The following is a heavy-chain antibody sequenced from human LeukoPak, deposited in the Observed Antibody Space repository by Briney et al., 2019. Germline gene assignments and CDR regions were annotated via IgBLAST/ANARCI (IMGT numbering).Heavy chain of an antibody. V-gene: IGHV3-30*02. CDR3: AKDWAGSSWYYYYYMDV. J-gene: IGHJ6*03. Sequence: PGGSLRLSCAASGFTFSSYEMNWVRQAPGKGLEWVAFIRYDGSNKYYADSVKGRFTISRDNSKNTLYLQMNSLRAEDTAVYYCAKDWAGSSWYYYYYMDVWGKGTTVTISS. CDR1: GFTFSSYE. CDR2: IRYDGSNK. D-gene: IGHD6-13*01.